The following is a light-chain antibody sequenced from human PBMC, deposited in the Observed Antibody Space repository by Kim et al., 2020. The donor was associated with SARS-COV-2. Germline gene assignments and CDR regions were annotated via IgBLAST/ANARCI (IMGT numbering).Light chain of an antibody. CDR3: GSFSGPNLYV. CDR1: SSDIGGYNF. V-gene: IGLV2-8*01. CDR2: EDI. Sequence: GQSVIISCTGPSSDIGGYNFVSEYQQHPGEAPELMFYEDIRRPAGVPDRFSGPGSGSPASLTVSGLQAEDAAAYYCGSFSGPNLYVFGTGTKVTVL. J-gene: IGLJ1*01.